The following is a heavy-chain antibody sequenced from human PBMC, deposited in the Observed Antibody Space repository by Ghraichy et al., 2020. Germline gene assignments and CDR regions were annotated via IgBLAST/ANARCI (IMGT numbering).Heavy chain of an antibody. CDR2: ISGGGGST. CDR1: GFTFRIDA. V-gene: IGHV3-23*01. J-gene: IGHJ4*02. CDR3: ARGLRWLDY. D-gene: IGHD4-23*01. Sequence: GGSLRLSCAASGFTFRIDAMSWVRQASGKGLQWVSTISGGGGSTFYADFVKGRFTISSDMSTNTLYLQLNSLRAEDTAVYYCARGLRWLDYWGQGTLVTVSS.